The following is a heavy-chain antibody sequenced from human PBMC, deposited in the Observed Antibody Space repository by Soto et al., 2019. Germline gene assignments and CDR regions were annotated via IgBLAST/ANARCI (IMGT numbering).Heavy chain of an antibody. CDR2: IWYDGSNK. Sequence: PGGSLRLSCAASGFTFSPYGMHWVRQAPGKGLEWVAVIWYDGSNKNYADSVKGRFTISRDNSKNTLYLQMNSLRPEDTAVYYCARAAIVVVPVAIDSYGMAAWGQGTTVPASS. V-gene: IGHV3-33*01. CDR3: ARAAIVVVPVAIDSYGMAA. D-gene: IGHD2-2*01. J-gene: IGHJ6*02. CDR1: GFTFSPYG.